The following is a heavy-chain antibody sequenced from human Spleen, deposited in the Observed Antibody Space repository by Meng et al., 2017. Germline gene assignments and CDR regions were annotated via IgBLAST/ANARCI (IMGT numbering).Heavy chain of an antibody. Sequence: GGSLRLSCAASGFTFSGYEMNWVRQAPGKGLEWVSGISGSADNTYYADSLKGRFTISRDNSKNTLYLQMNSLRAEDTAVYYCVKSGVQWFGESAFYWGQGTLVTVSS. CDR3: VKSGVQWFGESAFY. J-gene: IGHJ4*02. D-gene: IGHD3-10*01. CDR1: GFTFSGYE. V-gene: IGHV3-23*01. CDR2: ISGSADNT.